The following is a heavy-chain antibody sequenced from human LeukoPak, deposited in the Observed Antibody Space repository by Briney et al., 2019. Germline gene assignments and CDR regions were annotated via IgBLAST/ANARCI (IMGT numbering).Heavy chain of an antibody. D-gene: IGHD3-10*01. Sequence: GGSLRLSCAASGFTFSNYGVHWVRQAPGKGLEWVAVISYDGSNKYYADSVKGRFTISRDNSNNTLYLQMSSLRAEDTAVYYCAKDYSLSGRRGYFDLWGRAPWSLSPQ. CDR2: ISYDGSNK. CDR3: AKDYSLSGRRGYFDL. V-gene: IGHV3-30*18. CDR1: GFTFSNYG. J-gene: IGHJ2*01.